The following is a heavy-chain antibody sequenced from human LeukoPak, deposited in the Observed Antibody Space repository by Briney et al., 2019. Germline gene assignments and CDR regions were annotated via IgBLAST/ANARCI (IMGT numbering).Heavy chain of an antibody. CDR1: GGTFSSYA. CDR3: ARGNEGYYYGSGSSYTFDY. J-gene: IGHJ4*02. V-gene: IGHV1-69*04. D-gene: IGHD3-10*01. Sequence: GASVKVSCKASGGTFSSYAISWVRQAPGQGLEWMGRIIPILGIANYAQKFQDRVTITADKSTSTAYMELSSLRSEDTAVYYCARGNEGYYYGSGSSYTFDYWGQGTLVTVSS. CDR2: IIPILGIA.